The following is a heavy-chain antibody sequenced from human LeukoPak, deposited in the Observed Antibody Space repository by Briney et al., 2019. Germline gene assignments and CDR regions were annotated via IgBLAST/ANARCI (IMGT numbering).Heavy chain of an antibody. J-gene: IGHJ5*02. CDR3: ARGQDYGDYVRGVLWFDP. CDR1: GYSISSGYY. Sequence: PSETLSLTCTVSGYSISSGYYWGWIRQPPGKGLEWIGSIYHSGSTYYNPSLKSRVTISVDTSKNQFSLKLSSVTAADTAVYCCARGQDYGDYVRGVLWFDPWGQGTLVTVSS. V-gene: IGHV4-38-2*02. CDR2: IYHSGST. D-gene: IGHD4-17*01.